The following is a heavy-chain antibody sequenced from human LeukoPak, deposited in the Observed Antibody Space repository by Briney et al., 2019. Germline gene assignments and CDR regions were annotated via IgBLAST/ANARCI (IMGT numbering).Heavy chain of an antibody. V-gene: IGHV1-69*04. CDR3: ASLQSTGPSYGMDV. CDR2: IIPIFGIA. CDR1: GGTFSSYA. D-gene: IGHD3-10*01. Sequence: SVKVSCKASGGTFSSYAISWVRQAPGQGLEWMGRIIPIFGIANYAQKFQGRVTITADKSTSTAYMELSSLRSEDTAVYYCASLQSTGPSYGMDVWGQGTTVTASS. J-gene: IGHJ6*02.